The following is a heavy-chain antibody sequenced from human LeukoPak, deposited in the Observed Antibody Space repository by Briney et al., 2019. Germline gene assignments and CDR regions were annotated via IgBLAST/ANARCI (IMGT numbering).Heavy chain of an antibody. CDR1: GGSISSYY. D-gene: IGHD2-2*01. V-gene: IGHV4-59*08. Sequence: PSETLSLTCTVSGGSISSYYWSWIRQPPGKGLEWIGYIFSGGSTNYNPSLKCRTTISLDTSKSQFSLTVNSVTAADTAVYYCARGVCTSSYCYAGDYGMDVWGQGTTVTVSS. CDR3: ARGVCTSSYCYAGDYGMDV. CDR2: IFSGGST. J-gene: IGHJ6*02.